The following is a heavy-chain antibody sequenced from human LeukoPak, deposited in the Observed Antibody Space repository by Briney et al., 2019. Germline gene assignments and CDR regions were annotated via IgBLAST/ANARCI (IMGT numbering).Heavy chain of an antibody. CDR3: AIPWFGELSLFDP. CDR1: GGSFSGYY. D-gene: IGHD3-10*01. Sequence: SETLSLTCAVYGGSFSGYYWSWIRQPPGKGLEWIGEINHSGSTNYNPSLKSRVTISVDTSKNQFSLKLSSVTAADTAVYYFAIPWFGELSLFDPWGQGTLVTVSS. J-gene: IGHJ5*02. V-gene: IGHV4-34*01. CDR2: INHSGST.